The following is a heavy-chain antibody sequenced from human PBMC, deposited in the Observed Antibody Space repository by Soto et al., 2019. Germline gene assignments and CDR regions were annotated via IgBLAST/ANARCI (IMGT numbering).Heavy chain of an antibody. J-gene: IGHJ6*02. CDR1: GGTFSSYA. CDR2: IIPIFGTA. D-gene: IGHD3-10*01. CDR3: ARAGGSGSNRSYAMDV. Sequence: QVQLVQSGAEVKKPGSSVKVSCKASGGTFSSYAISWVRQAPGQGLEWMGGIIPIFGTANYAQKFQGRVSITADECTSTAYMELSLRRSEDTDAYYCARAGGSGSNRSYAMDVWGQGTPVTVSS. V-gene: IGHV1-69*12.